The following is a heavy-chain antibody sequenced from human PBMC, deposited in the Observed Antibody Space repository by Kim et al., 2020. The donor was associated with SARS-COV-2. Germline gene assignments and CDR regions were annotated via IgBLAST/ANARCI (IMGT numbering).Heavy chain of an antibody. D-gene: IGHD1-26*01. J-gene: IGHJ4*02. CDR3: ARDANTSGSYPYYFDY. V-gene: IGHV1-46*01. Sequence: KFQGRVTMTRDTSTSTVYMELSSLRSEDTAVYYCARDANTSGSYPYYFDYWGQGTLVTVSS.